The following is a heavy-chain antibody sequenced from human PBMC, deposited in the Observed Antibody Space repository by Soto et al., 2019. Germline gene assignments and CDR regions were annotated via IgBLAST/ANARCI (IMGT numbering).Heavy chain of an antibody. D-gene: IGHD3-3*01. CDR1: GFTFNSYT. Sequence: EVQLVESGGGLVEPGGSLRLSCAASGFTFNSYTMTWVRQAPGKGLEWVSSISSSGTYIYYADTLTGRFTVSRDNAKNSLYLSMASMRAEDSAVYYCARDQRACWRAFYNYWGQGTLVTVSS. CDR3: ARDQRACWRAFYNY. J-gene: IGHJ4*02. V-gene: IGHV3-21*01. CDR2: ISSSGTYI.